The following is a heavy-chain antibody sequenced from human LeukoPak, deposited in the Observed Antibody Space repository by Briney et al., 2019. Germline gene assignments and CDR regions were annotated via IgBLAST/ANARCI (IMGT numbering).Heavy chain of an antibody. J-gene: IGHJ4*02. CDR2: IYYSGST. D-gene: IGHD3-9*01. CDR3: ASSYDILTGYYCFDY. CDR1: GGSISSYY. Sequence: PSETLSLTCTVSGGSISSYYWSWIRQPPGKGLEWIGYIYYSGSTYYNPSLKSRVTISVHTSKNQFSLKLSSVTAADTAVYYCASSYDILTGYYCFDYWGQGTLVTVSS. V-gene: IGHV4-59*01.